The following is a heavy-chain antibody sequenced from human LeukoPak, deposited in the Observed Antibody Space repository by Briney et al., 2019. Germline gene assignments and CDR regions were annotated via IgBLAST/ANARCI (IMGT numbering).Heavy chain of an antibody. CDR2: IWYDGSNK. D-gene: IGHD2-2*01. Sequence: GGSLRLSCAASGFTFSSYGMHWVRQAPGKGLEWVAVIWYDGSNKYYADSVKGRFTISRDNAKSSLYLQMNSLRAEDTAVYYCARNLPAADYWGQGTLVTVSS. CDR3: ARNLPAADY. J-gene: IGHJ4*02. V-gene: IGHV3-33*01. CDR1: GFTFSSYG.